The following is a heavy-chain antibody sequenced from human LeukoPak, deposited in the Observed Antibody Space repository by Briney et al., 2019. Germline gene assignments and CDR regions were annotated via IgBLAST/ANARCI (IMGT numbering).Heavy chain of an antibody. V-gene: IGHV3-33*06. CDR3: AKDAQRGFDYSNSLEY. CDR2: IWSDGTNK. J-gene: IGHJ1*01. D-gene: IGHD4-11*01. Sequence: PGGSLRLSCAASGFTFSHFGFHWVRQAPGKGLEWVAVIWSDGTNKHYGDSVKGRLIIYRDDSHNTVYLQMNSLRVQDTAIYYCAKDAQRGFDYSNSLEYWGQGSLVTVSS. CDR1: GFTFSHFG.